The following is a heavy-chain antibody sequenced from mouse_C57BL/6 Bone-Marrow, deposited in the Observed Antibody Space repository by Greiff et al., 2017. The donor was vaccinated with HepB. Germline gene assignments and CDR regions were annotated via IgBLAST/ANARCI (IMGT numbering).Heavy chain of an antibody. Sequence: VHVKQSGAELVRPGASVKLSCTASGFNIKDYYMHWVKQRPEQGLEWIGRIDPEDGDTEYAPKFQGKATMTADTSSNTAYLQLSSLTSEDAAVYYCTSLIYYYAMDYWGQGTSVTVSS. CDR2: IDPEDGDT. J-gene: IGHJ4*01. CDR1: GFNIKDYY. CDR3: TSLIYYYAMDY. V-gene: IGHV14-1*01. D-gene: IGHD2-4*01.